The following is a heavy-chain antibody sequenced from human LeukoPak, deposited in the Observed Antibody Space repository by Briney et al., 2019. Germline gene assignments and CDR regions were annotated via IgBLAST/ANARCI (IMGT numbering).Heavy chain of an antibody. CDR3: ARLARLTLIRGVTGYHSLDV. CDR1: GGSINSFY. Sequence: SEPLSLTCTVSGGSINSFYWSWIRPPPGGGLEWIGYIYYSGSTNYNPSLKSRVTISVDASKNQFSLWLSSVTAADTAVYYCARLARLTLIRGVTGYHSLDVWGKGTKVTVSS. V-gene: IGHV4-59*01. D-gene: IGHD3-10*01. J-gene: IGHJ6*04. CDR2: IYYSGST.